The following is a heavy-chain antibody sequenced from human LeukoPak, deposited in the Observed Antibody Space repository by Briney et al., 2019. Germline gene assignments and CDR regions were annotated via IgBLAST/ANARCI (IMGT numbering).Heavy chain of an antibody. V-gene: IGHV3-30*18. D-gene: IGHD2-15*01. Sequence: GGSLRLSCAASGFTFSSYGMHWVRQAPGKGLEWVAVISYDGSNKYYADSVKGRFTISRDNSKNTLYLQMNSLRAEDTAVYYCANLAARSKSVYDYWGQGTLVTVSS. CDR2: ISYDGSNK. CDR3: ANLAARSKSVYDY. J-gene: IGHJ4*02. CDR1: GFTFSSYG.